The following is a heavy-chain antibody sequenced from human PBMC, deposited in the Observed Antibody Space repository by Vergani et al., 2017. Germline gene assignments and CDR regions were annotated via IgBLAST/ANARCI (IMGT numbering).Heavy chain of an antibody. J-gene: IGHJ4*02. CDR2: IYLADSDT. CDR3: ARHTTYTDS. D-gene: IGHD1-1*01. Sequence: EVELVQSGPEMRKPGESLKISCKGSEYSFGNYWFGWVGQMPGKGLEWMGVIYLADSDTRYSPSFQGQVTISADKSISTAFLQWDSLKASDTALYYCARHTTYTDSWGQGTLVTVSS. V-gene: IGHV5-51*01. CDR1: EYSFGNYW.